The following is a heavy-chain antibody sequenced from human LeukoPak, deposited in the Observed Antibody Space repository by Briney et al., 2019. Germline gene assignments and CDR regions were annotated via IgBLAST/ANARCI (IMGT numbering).Heavy chain of an antibody. CDR3: ARGPLGYCSVTSCSFDS. Sequence: GGSLRLSCAASGFTFNSYWMSWVRQAPGKGLEWVANINQDGSVNYYLDSVKGRFTISRDNAKNSLYLQMNSLRAEDTAVYYCARGPLGYCSVTSCSFDSWGQGTLVTVSS. V-gene: IGHV3-7*01. CDR1: GFTFNSYW. CDR2: INQDGSVN. D-gene: IGHD2-2*01. J-gene: IGHJ4*02.